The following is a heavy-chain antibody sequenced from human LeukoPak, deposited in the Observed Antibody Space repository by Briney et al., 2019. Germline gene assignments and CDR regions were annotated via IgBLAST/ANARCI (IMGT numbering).Heavy chain of an antibody. V-gene: IGHV3-30*02. CDR3: AMNYYMDV. CDR1: GFTFSNYG. J-gene: IGHJ6*03. CDR2: IRYDGSKK. Sequence: GGSLRLSCAASGFTFSNYGMHWVRRAPGKALEWVTFIRYDGSKKYYADSVKGRFTISRDNAKNSLYLQMNSLRAEDTAVYYCAMNYYMDVWGKGTTVTISS.